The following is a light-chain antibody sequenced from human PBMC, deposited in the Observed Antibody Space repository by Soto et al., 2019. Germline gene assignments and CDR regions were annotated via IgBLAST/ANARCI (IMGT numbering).Light chain of an antibody. V-gene: IGLV1-40*01. Sequence: QSVLTQPPSVSGAPGQRVTISCTGSSSNVGAGYDVHWYQQLPGTAPKLLMYGDSNRPSGVPDRFSGSKSGTSAFLAITGLQAEDEADYYCQSYDSSLSGVVFGGGTKLTVL. J-gene: IGLJ2*01. CDR2: GDS. CDR1: SSNVGAGYD. CDR3: QSYDSSLSGVV.